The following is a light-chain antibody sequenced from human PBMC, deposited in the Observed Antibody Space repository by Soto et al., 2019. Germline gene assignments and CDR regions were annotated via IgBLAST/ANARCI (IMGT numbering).Light chain of an antibody. V-gene: IGKV2-24*01. CDR3: TLATQPYT. Sequence: DIVLTQTPLSLPVTLGQPASISCRSSQSLVHSNGNTYFNWLQQRPGQPPRLLIYKISKRFAGVRDRFSGSGAETDLTLKIRRVEDEDVGVYYCTLATQPYTFGQGTKLEIK. CDR1: QSLVHSNGNTY. CDR2: KIS. J-gene: IGKJ2*01.